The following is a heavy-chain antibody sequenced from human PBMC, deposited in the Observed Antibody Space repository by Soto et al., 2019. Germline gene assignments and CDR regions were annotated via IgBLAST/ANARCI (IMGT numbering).Heavy chain of an antibody. CDR2: INSDGSST. CDR1: GFTFSSYW. CDR3: AIQKSGSNRYSNAFDI. V-gene: IGHV3-74*01. D-gene: IGHD3-10*01. Sequence: QPGGSLRLSCAASGFTFSSYWMHWVRQAPGKGLVWVSRINSDGSSTSYADSVKGRFTISRDNAKNTLYLQMNSLRAEDTAVYYCAIQKSGSNRYSNAFDIWGQATMVTVSS. J-gene: IGHJ3*02.